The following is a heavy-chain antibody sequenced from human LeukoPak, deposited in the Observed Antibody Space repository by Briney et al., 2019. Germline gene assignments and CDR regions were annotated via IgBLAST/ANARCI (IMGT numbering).Heavy chain of an antibody. J-gene: IGHJ5*02. V-gene: IGHV3-30*02. CDR2: IRYDGDNQ. CDR3: AKAEQYIQLYNWLDP. Sequence: GGSLRLSCAASGFTFSSYAVSWVRQAPGKGLEWVAFIRYDGDNQFYADSVRGRFTISRDNSKSTVFLEMNNLMKQDTAIYYCAKAEQYIQLYNWLDPWGQGTLVTVSS. CDR1: GFTFSSYA. D-gene: IGHD1-1*01.